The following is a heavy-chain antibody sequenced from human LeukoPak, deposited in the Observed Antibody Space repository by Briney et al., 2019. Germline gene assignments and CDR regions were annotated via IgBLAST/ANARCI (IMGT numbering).Heavy chain of an antibody. CDR3: ARDGLIALAGTDFDY. Sequence: GGSLRLSCAASGFTFSSYGMHWVRQAPGKGLEWVAVIWYDGSNKYYADSVKGRFTISRDNSKNTLYLQMNSLRAEDTAVYYCARDGLIALAGTDFDYWGQGTLVTVSS. D-gene: IGHD6-19*01. CDR2: IWYDGSNK. V-gene: IGHV3-33*01. CDR1: GFTFSSYG. J-gene: IGHJ4*02.